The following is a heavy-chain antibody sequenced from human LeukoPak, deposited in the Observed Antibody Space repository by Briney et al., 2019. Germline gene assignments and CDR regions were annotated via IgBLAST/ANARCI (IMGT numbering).Heavy chain of an antibody. D-gene: IGHD1-26*01. CDR1: GGSISSDGYY. V-gene: IGHV4-61*08. Sequence: PSETLSLTCTVSGGSISSDGYYWSWIRQAPGKGLEWIGHIYYTGSTHYNASLKSRVTISVDTSKNQCSLKLSSVTAADTAVYYCARGKWELHYWYFDLWGRGTLVTVSS. CDR3: ARGKWELHYWYFDL. J-gene: IGHJ2*01. CDR2: IYYTGST.